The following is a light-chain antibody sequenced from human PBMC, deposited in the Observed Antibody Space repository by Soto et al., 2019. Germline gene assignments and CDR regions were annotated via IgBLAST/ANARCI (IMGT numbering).Light chain of an antibody. CDR2: GAS. J-gene: IGKJ1*01. V-gene: IGKV3-20*01. CDR1: QSVSSSY. CDR3: QQYGSSSVA. Sequence: EIVSTQSPGTLSLSPGERATLSCRASQSVSSSYLAWYQQKPGQAPRLLIYGASSRATGIPDRFSGSGSGTDFTLTISRLEPEDFAVYYCQQYGSSSVAFGQGTKVEIK.